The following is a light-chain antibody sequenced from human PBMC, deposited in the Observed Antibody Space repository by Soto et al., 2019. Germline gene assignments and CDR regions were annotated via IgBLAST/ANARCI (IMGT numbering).Light chain of an antibody. CDR1: QSVSRNS. Sequence: EIVLTQSPGTLSLSPGQRATLSCRAGQSVSRNSLAWYQQKPGQAPRLLIYGASNRAIGISDRFSGSRSGTDFTLTSSRVEPEDFAVYYCHQYGDSPYTFGPGTKVEIK. V-gene: IGKV3-20*01. CDR2: GAS. J-gene: IGKJ3*01. CDR3: HQYGDSPYT.